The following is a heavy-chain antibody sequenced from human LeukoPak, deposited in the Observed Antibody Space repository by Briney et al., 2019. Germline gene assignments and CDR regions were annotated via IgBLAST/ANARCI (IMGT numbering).Heavy chain of an antibody. CDR2: ISYDGSNK. J-gene: IGHJ2*01. CDR1: GFTFSSYA. D-gene: IGHD2-2*01. CDR3: VLVVVPAAIWHFDL. Sequence: GGSLRLSCAASGFTFSSYAMHWVRQAPGKGLEWVAVISYDGSNKYYADSVKGRFTISRDNSKNTLYLQMNSLRVEDTAVYYCVLVVVPAAIWHFDLWGRGTLVTVSS. V-gene: IGHV3-30*04.